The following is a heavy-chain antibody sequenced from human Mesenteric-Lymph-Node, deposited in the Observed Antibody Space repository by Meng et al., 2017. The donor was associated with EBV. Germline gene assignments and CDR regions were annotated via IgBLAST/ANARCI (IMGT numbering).Heavy chain of an antibody. CDR3: ARDGSGDGYTFDY. D-gene: IGHD5-24*01. Sequence: QVQLVQSGAEVKKPGASVKVSCKASGYTFTNYGINWVRQAPGQGIEWMGGISPYNGNTYSAQKFQGRVTMTTDTSTDTAYIELRSLRSDDTAVYSRARDGSGDGYTFDYWGQGTLVTVSS. CDR2: ISPYNGNT. J-gene: IGHJ4*02. V-gene: IGHV1-18*01. CDR1: GYTFTNYG.